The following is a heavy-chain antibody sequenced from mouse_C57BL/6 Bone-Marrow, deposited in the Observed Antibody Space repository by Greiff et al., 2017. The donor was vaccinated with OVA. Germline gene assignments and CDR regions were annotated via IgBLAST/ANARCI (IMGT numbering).Heavy chain of an antibody. D-gene: IGHD2-1*01. Sequence: QVHVKQSGAELARPGASVKLSCKASGYTFTSYGISWVKQRTGQGLEWIGEIYPRSGNTYYNEKFKGKATLTADKSSSTAYMELRSLTSEDSTVYFGANREFSTWYFDFWGPGTTVTVSS. CDR2: IYPRSGNT. CDR3: ANREFSTWYFDF. J-gene: IGHJ1*01. V-gene: IGHV1-81*01. CDR1: GYTFTSYG.